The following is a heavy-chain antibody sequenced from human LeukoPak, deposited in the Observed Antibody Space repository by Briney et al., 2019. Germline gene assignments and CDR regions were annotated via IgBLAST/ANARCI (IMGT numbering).Heavy chain of an antibody. D-gene: IGHD6-6*01. V-gene: IGHV3-23*01. CDR2: IHNSDGTT. CDR1: GFTFRNYA. CDR3: AKDRTTAARIFDY. J-gene: IGHJ4*02. Sequence: GGSLRLSCAASGFTFRNYAMSWVRQAPGKGLEWVSGIHNSDGTTYYTDSVKGRFTISRDNSKNMLYLQMNSLRAEDTAVYYCAKDRTTAARIFDYWGQGTLVTVSS.